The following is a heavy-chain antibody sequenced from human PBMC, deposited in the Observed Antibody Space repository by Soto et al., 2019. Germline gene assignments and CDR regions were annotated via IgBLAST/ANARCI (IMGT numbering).Heavy chain of an antibody. CDR1: GFTFSSYG. V-gene: IGHV3-48*04. CDR2: ISSSSSNI. J-gene: IGHJ5*02. D-gene: IGHD3-9*01. Sequence: GSLRLSCAASGFTFSSYGMHWVRQAPGKGLEWVSYISSSSSNIKYADSVKGRFTISRDNAKNSLYLQMNSLRAEDTAVYYCAREYYDIEASGDPWGQGTLVTVSS. CDR3: AREYYDIEASGDP.